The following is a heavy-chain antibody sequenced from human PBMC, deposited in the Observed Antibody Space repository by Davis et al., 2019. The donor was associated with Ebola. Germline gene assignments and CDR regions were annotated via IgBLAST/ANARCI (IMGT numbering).Heavy chain of an antibody. V-gene: IGHV1-18*01. D-gene: IGHD3-22*01. CDR1: GYTFTSYG. CDR2: ISAYNGNT. Sequence: ASVKVSCKASGYTFTSYGISWVRQAPGQGLEWMGWISAYNGNTNYAQKLQGRVTMTTDTSTSTAYMELRSLRSDDTAVYYCARGGDSSGYYYVWHYYYYYGMDVWGQGTTVTVSS. CDR3: ARGGDSSGYYYVWHYYYYYGMDV. J-gene: IGHJ6*02.